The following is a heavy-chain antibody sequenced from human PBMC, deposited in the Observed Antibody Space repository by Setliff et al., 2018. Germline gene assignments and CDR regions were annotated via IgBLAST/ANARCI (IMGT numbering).Heavy chain of an antibody. CDR3: AKDYPATSGDYYWFDP. Sequence: PGGSLRLSCAASGFTFRGFAMHWVRQAPGKGLEWVAFIRYDGSNKYYADSVKGRFTISRDNSKNTLYLQMNSLRAEDAAVYYCAKDYPATSGDYYWFDPWGQGTLVTVSS. CDR2: IRYDGSNK. CDR1: GFTFRGFA. V-gene: IGHV3-30*02. D-gene: IGHD4-17*01. J-gene: IGHJ5*02.